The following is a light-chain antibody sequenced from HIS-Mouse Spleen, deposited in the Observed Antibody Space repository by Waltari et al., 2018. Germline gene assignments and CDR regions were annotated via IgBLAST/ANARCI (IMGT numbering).Light chain of an antibody. CDR1: ALPKKY. Sequence: SYELTQPPSVSVSPGQTARITCPGDALPKKYAYWYQQKSGQAPVLVIYEESKRPSGTPERFSGSSSGTMATLTISGAQVEDEADYYCYSTDSSGNHRVFGGGTKLTVL. V-gene: IGLV3-10*01. CDR3: YSTDSSGNHRV. J-gene: IGLJ2*01. CDR2: EES.